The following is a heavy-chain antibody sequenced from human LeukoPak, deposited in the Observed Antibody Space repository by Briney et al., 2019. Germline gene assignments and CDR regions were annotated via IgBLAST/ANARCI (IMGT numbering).Heavy chain of an antibody. CDR3: ARDTSIYDSSGNDAFDI. CDR2: IWYDGSNK. V-gene: IGHV3-33*01. Sequence: TGGSLRFSCAASGFTFSSYGMHWVRQAPGKGLEWVAVIWYDGSNKYYADSVKGRFTISRDNSKNTLYLQMNSLRAEDTAVYYCARDTSIYDSSGNDAFDIWGQGTMVTVSS. D-gene: IGHD3-22*01. J-gene: IGHJ3*02. CDR1: GFTFSSYG.